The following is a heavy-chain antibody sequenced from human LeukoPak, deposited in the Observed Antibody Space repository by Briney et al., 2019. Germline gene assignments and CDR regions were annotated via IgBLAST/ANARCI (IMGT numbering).Heavy chain of an antibody. D-gene: IGHD3-22*01. CDR3: AREDYYDRGSFDP. CDR2: MNPNSGNT. Sequence: ASVKVSCKASGHTFTSYDINWVRQATGQGLEWMGWMNPNSGNTAYAQKFQGRVTMTRNTSISTAYMELSSLRSEDTAVYYSAREDYYDRGSFDPWGQGTLVTVSS. V-gene: IGHV1-8*02. J-gene: IGHJ5*02. CDR1: GHTFTSYD.